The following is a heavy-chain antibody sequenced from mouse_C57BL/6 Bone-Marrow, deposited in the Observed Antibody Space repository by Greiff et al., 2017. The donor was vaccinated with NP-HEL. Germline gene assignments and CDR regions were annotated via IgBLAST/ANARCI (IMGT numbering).Heavy chain of an antibody. V-gene: IGHV1-5*01. CDR1: GYTFTSYW. CDR3: TYPYYYYGSSYSWYFDV. J-gene: IGHJ1*03. CDR2: IYPGNSDT. Sequence: EVQLQESGTVLARPGASVKMSCKTSGYTFTSYWMHWVKQRPGQGLEWIGAIYPGNSDTSYNQKFKGKAKLTAVTSASTAYMELSSLTNEDSAVYYCTYPYYYYGSSYSWYFDVWGTGTTVTVSS. D-gene: IGHD1-1*01.